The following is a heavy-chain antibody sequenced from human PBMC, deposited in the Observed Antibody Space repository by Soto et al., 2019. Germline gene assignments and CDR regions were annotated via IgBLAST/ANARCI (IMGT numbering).Heavy chain of an antibody. CDR3: AKGQDDYGDSDVWFDP. D-gene: IGHD4-17*01. CDR1: GFTFSSYA. V-gene: IGHV3-23*01. J-gene: IGHJ5*02. Sequence: EVQLLESGGGLVQPGGSLRLSCAASGFTFSSYAMSWVRQAPGKGLEWVSAIRGSGGSTYYVDSVKGRFTISRDNSKNTLYMQMNSLRAEDTAVYYCAKGQDDYGDSDVWFDPWGQGTLVTVSS. CDR2: IRGSGGST.